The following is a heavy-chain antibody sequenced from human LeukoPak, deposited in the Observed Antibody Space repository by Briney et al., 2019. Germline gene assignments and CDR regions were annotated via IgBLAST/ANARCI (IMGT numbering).Heavy chain of an antibody. CDR3: ARRHRGGGHHDAFDI. D-gene: IGHD1-14*01. V-gene: IGHV4-39*01. J-gene: IGHJ3*02. CDR1: GGSISSSSYS. CDR2: IYYSGST. Sequence: SETLSLTCTVSGGSISSSSYSWGWIRQPPGKGLEWIGSIYYSGSTYYNPSLKSRVTISVDTSKNQFSLKLSSVTAADTAVYYCARRHRGGGHHDAFDIWGQGTMVTVSS.